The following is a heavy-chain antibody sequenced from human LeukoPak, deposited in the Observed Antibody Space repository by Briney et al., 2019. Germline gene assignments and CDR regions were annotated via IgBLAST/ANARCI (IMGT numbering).Heavy chain of an antibody. CDR1: EFTFSNYA. CDR2: ISGSGTAT. Sequence: GGSLRLSCAASEFTFSNYAMTWVRQAPGKGLKWVSTISGSGTATYYADSVKGRFTISRDNSKNTLYLQMNSLRAEDTAVYFCAKGWEYYYYYMDVWGKGTTVAVSS. CDR3: AKGWEYYYYYMDV. D-gene: IGHD1-26*01. V-gene: IGHV3-23*01. J-gene: IGHJ6*03.